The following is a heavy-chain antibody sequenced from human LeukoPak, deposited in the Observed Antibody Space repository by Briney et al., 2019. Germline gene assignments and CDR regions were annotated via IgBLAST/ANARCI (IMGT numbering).Heavy chain of an antibody. D-gene: IGHD6-13*01. J-gene: IGHJ6*02. CDR2: ISAYNGNT. V-gene: IGHV1-18*01. CDR1: GYTFTSYG. CDR3: AIYPRGSWYPNYDGGIDV. Sequence: GASETVSCKASGYTFTSYGISWVRQALGQALEWMGWISAYNGNTNYAQKLQGSVTMTTDTSTSTAYKELRSLSSDDTAVEYWAIYPRGSWYPNYDGGIDVWGQGTTVTVSS.